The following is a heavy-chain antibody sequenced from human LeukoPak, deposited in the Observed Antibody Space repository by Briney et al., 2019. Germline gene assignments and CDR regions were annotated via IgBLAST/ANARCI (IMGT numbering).Heavy chain of an antibody. Sequence: GESLKISCKGSGYSFTSYWIAWVRQMPGKGLEWMGIIYPGDSDTRYSPSFQGQVTISADKSISTAYLQWSSLKASDTAMYYCARHALRYFDWFDPWGQGTLVTVSS. CDR2: IYPGDSDT. J-gene: IGHJ5*02. V-gene: IGHV5-51*01. D-gene: IGHD3-9*01. CDR1: GYSFTSYW. CDR3: ARHALRYFDWFDP.